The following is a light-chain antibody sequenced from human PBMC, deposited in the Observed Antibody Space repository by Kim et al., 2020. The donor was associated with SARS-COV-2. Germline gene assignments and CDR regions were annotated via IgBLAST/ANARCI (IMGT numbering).Light chain of an antibody. CDR1: QSVRSNY. CDR2: GAS. CDR3: QQYGSSPET. Sequence: SPGERATLSCRASQSVRSNYLAWYQQKPGQAPRLLIYGASSRATGIPDRFSGSGSGTDFTLSINRLEPEDFAMYYCQQYGSSPETFGGGTKVDIK. V-gene: IGKV3-20*01. J-gene: IGKJ4*01.